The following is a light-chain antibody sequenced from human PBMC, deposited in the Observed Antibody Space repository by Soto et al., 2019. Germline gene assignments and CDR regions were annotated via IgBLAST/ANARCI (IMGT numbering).Light chain of an antibody. CDR3: QHYNSYSEA. J-gene: IGKJ1*01. V-gene: IGKV1-5*03. CDR1: QTISSW. Sequence: DLQMTPSPSTLAGSLGDRVTIPCQASQTISSWLAWYQQKPGKAPKLLIYKASTLKSGVPSRFSGSGSGTEFTLTISSLQPDDFATYYGQHYNSYSEAFGQGTKVDIK. CDR2: KAS.